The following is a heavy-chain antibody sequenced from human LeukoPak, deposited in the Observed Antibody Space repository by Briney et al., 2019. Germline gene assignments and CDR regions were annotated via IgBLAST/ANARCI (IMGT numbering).Heavy chain of an antibody. CDR3: ARSIKGYSYGPSIAYFDY. D-gene: IGHD5-18*01. Sequence: PGGSLRLSYAASGFTFSSYSMNWVRQAPGKGLEWVSSISSSSSYIYYADSVKGRFTISRDNAKNSLYLQMNSLRAEDTAVYYCARSIKGYSYGPSIAYFDYWGQGTLVTVSS. V-gene: IGHV3-21*01. CDR1: GFTFSSYS. CDR2: ISSSSSYI. J-gene: IGHJ4*02.